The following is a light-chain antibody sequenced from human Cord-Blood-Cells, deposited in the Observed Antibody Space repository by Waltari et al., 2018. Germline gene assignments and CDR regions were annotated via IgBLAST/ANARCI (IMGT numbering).Light chain of an antibody. Sequence: QSALTQPASVSGSPGQSITLSCTGTSSDVGGYNYFSCYQQHPGKGPRMMIYDVSNRPSGVSNRCSGSKSGNTASRTISGLQAEDEADYYCSSYTSSSTWVFGGGTKLTVL. CDR3: SSYTSSSTWV. J-gene: IGLJ3*02. CDR1: SSDVGGYNY. CDR2: DVS. V-gene: IGLV2-14*01.